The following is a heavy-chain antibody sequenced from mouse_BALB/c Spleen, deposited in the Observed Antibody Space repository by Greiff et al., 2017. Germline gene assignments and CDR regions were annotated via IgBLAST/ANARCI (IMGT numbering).Heavy chain of an antibody. V-gene: IGHV1-7*01. CDR1: GYTFTSYW. J-gene: IGHJ3*01. CDR3: ARYHPGAY. CDR2: INPSTGYT. Sequence: QVQLKESGAELAKPGASVKMSCKASGYTFTSYWMHWVKQRPGQGLEWIGYINPSTGYTEYNQKFKDKATLTADKSSSTAYMQLSSLTSEDSAVYYCARYHPGAYWGQGTLVTVSA.